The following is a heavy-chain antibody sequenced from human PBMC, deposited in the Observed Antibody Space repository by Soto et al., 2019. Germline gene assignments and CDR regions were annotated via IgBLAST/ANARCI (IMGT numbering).Heavy chain of an antibody. CDR3: ARDGPAFSGSGDYI. Sequence: VQLVESGGNLIQPGGSLRLSCVASGLSVSTNYMSWVRQAPGKGLEWVSVIYRDGSTYYSDSVKGRFTISRDNSRNTVYLQMNSLRAEDTAVYYCARDGPAFSGSGDYIWGQGSLVTVSS. D-gene: IGHD3-10*01. CDR2: IYRDGST. CDR1: GLSVSTNY. V-gene: IGHV3-53*01. J-gene: IGHJ4*02.